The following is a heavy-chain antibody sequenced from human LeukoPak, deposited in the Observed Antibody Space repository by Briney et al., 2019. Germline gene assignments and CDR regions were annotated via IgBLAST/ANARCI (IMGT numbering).Heavy chain of an antibody. CDR1: GFTFSSYS. CDR2: ISSSSYI. Sequence: GGSLRLSCAASGFTFSSYSMNWVRQAPGKGLEWVSSISSSSYIYYADPVKGRFTISRDNAKNSLYLQMNSLRAEDTAVYYCARDGSGGGYDYPYYFDYWGQGTLVTVSS. J-gene: IGHJ4*02. V-gene: IGHV3-21*01. CDR3: ARDGSGGGYDYPYYFDY. D-gene: IGHD5-12*01.